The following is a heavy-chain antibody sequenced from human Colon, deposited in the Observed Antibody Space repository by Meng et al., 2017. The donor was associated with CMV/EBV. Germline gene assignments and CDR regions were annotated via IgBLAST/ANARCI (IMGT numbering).Heavy chain of an antibody. J-gene: IGHJ4*02. CDR1: AFTFRDYA. V-gene: IGHV3-21*01. CDR3: ARDHPSGYYYAFDY. Sequence: GESLKISCAASAFTFRDYAMHWVRQAPGKGLEWVSSISSSSSYIYYADSVKGRFTISRDNAKNSLYLQMNSLRAEDTAVYYCARDHPSGYYYAFDYWGQGTLVTVSS. CDR2: ISSSSSYI. D-gene: IGHD3-22*01.